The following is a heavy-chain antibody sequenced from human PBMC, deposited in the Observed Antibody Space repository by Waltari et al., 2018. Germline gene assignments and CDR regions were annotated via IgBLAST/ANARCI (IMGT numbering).Heavy chain of an antibody. Sequence: QMQLPESGPGLGRPSETLSLTCTIFGASIRGSNWWTWVRHAPGKGLEWIGACHHSGTTYSNPSLKSRLALSVEESKNPIYLKLTSVTAADTGTYYCARSTGGLLDDWGQGTLVTVSS. V-gene: IGHV4-4*02. CDR3: ARSTGGLLDD. CDR2: CHHSGTT. J-gene: IGHJ4*02. CDR1: GASIRGSNW. D-gene: IGHD2-8*02.